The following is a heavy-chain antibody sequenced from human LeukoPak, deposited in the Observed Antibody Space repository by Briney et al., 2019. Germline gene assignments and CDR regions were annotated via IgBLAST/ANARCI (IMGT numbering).Heavy chain of an antibody. V-gene: IGHV4-39*01. J-gene: IGHJ5*02. Sequence: SETLSLTCTVSGGSISSSSYYWGWIRQPPGKGLEWIGCIYYSGSTYYNPSLKSRVTISVETSKNQFSLKLSSVTAADTAVYYCARLSRADLWLVRETRFDPWCQGTLVTVSS. CDR2: IYYSGST. CDR3: ARLSRADLWLVRETRFDP. D-gene: IGHD6-19*01. CDR1: GGSISSSSYY.